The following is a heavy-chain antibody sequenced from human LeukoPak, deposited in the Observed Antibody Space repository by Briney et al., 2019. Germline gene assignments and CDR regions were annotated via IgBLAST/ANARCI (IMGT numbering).Heavy chain of an antibody. V-gene: IGHV4-59*01. Sequence: SETLSLTCTVSGGSISSYYWSWIRQPPGKGREWIGYIYYSGSTNYNPSLKSRVTISVDTSKNQLSLKLSSVTAAETAVYYCARYGGSNDYWGQGTLVTVSS. CDR1: GGSISSYY. CDR3: ARYGGSNDY. J-gene: IGHJ4*02. D-gene: IGHD4-23*01. CDR2: IYYSGST.